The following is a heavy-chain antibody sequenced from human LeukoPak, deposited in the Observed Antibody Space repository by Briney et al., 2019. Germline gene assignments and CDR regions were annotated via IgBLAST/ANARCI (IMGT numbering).Heavy chain of an antibody. J-gene: IGHJ3*01. CDR3: ARDTLVRGPFDF. Sequence: SVKVSCKASGYTFTSYAISWVRQAPGQGLEWVGWISGYNGNTNYAQKFQGRVAMTTDTSTSIAYLELRSLRSDDTAVYYCARDTLVRGPFDFWGQGTVVTVSS. D-gene: IGHD3-10*01. CDR2: ISGYNGNT. CDR1: GYTFTSYA. V-gene: IGHV1-18*01.